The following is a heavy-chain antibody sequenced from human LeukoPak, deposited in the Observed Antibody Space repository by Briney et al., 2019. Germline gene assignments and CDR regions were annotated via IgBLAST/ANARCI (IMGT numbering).Heavy chain of an antibody. CDR3: VRDLTYGARFDY. V-gene: IGHV3-30*04. Sequence: GTSLRLSCVGSGFTFTDYAIHWLRQAPGKGMESVAFISSDGNVKFYVDSVKGRSTISRDNFRNTVSLEMTTLRPEDTAVYYCVRDLTYGARFDYWGQGTLVTVSS. CDR1: GFTFTDYA. J-gene: IGHJ4*02. CDR2: ISSDGNVK. D-gene: IGHD3-9*01.